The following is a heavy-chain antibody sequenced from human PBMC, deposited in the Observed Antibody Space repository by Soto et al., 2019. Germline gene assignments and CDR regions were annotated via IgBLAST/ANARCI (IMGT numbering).Heavy chain of an antibody. V-gene: IGHV4-59*01. CDR3: ARDRVESGCPEYFQH. Sequence: SETLSLTCTVSGGSISNYYWIWIRQPPGRGLEWIGCIYYTGSTNYNPSLKSRITISVDTSKNQFSLKLSSVTAADTAVYYCARDRVESGCPEYFQHWGQGTLVTVSS. CDR1: GGSISNYY. D-gene: IGHD3-22*01. J-gene: IGHJ1*01. CDR2: IYYTGST.